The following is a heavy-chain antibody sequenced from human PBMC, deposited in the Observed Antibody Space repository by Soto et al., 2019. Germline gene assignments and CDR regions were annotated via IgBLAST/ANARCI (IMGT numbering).Heavy chain of an antibody. J-gene: IGHJ6*02. D-gene: IGHD3-16*01. CDR2: IIPILGIA. V-gene: IGHV1-69*02. Sequence: QVQLVQSGAAVKKPGSSVKVSCKASGGTFSSYTISWVRQAPGQGLEWMGRIIPILGIANYAQKFQGRVTITADKSTSTAYMELSSLRSEDTAVYYCARGWGYYGMDVWGQGTTVTVSS. CDR3: ARGWGYYGMDV. CDR1: GGTFSSYT.